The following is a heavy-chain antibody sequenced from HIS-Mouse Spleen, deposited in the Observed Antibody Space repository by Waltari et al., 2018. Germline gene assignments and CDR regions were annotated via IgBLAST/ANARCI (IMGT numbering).Heavy chain of an antibody. CDR3: ARDLIYSSDY. J-gene: IGHJ4*02. V-gene: IGHV3-30-3*01. CDR1: GFTFSSYA. Sequence: QVQLVESGGGVVQPGRSLRLSCAASGFTFSSYAMHWVRQAPGKGLECVAVISYDGSNKYYADSVKGRFTISRDNSKNTLYLQMNSLRAEDTAVYYCARDLIYSSDYWGQGTLVTVSS. D-gene: IGHD5-18*01. CDR2: ISYDGSNK.